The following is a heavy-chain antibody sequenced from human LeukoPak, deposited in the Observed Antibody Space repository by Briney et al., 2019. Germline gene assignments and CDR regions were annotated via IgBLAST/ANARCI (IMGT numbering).Heavy chain of an antibody. CDR3: ARRLGELSYPMYYFDY. CDR1: GFTVSSKY. CDR2: ISGSGGST. Sequence: GGSLRLSCVVSGFTVSSKYMSWVRQAPGKGLEWVSAISGSGGSTYYADSVKGRFTISRDNSKNTLYLQMNSLRAEDTAVYYCARRLGELSYPMYYFDYWGQGTLVTVSS. V-gene: IGHV3-23*01. D-gene: IGHD3-16*02. J-gene: IGHJ4*02.